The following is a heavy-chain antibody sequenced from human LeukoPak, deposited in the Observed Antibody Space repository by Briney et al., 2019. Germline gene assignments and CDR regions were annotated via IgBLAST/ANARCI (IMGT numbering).Heavy chain of an antibody. CDR1: GGSLNGYY. Sequence: PSETLSLTCTVSGGSLNGYYWGWIRQPPGKGLKCIAYIHSSEGTAHNASLKSRLTISLDTSKNQFSLTLSSVTAADTAVYYCARHVYGEGMVVWGKGTTVTVSS. D-gene: IGHD4-17*01. V-gene: IGHV4-59*08. J-gene: IGHJ6*04. CDR3: ARHVYGEGMVV. CDR2: IHSSEGT.